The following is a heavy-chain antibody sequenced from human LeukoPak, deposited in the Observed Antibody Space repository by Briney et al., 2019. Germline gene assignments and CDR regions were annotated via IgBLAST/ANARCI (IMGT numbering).Heavy chain of an antibody. CDR3: AKDMSGRKPVLLD. V-gene: IGHV3-9*01. CDR2: IRWNSGSI. J-gene: IGHJ4*02. Sequence: GGSLRLFCAASGFTFDDYAMHWVRQAPGKGLEWVSGIRWNSGSIGYADAVKGRFTISRDNAKNSLYLQMNSLRAEDTALYYCAKDMSGRKPVLLDWGQGTLVTVSS. CDR1: GFTFDDYA.